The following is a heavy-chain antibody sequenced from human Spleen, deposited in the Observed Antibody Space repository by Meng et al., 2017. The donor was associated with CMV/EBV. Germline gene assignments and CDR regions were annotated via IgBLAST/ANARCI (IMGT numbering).Heavy chain of an antibody. CDR1: GFSLSTSGVG. V-gene: IGHV2-5*02. J-gene: IGHJ5*02. CDR2: IYWDDDK. CDR3: AHTPSLITGTTWFDP. D-gene: IGHD1-20*01. Sequence: QITLKESVPTLVKPTQTLTLTCTFSGFSLSTSGVGVGWIRQPPGKALEWLALIYWDDDKRYSPSLKSRLTITKDTSKNQVVLTMTNMDPVDTATYYCAHTPSLITGTTWFDPWGQGTLVTVSS.